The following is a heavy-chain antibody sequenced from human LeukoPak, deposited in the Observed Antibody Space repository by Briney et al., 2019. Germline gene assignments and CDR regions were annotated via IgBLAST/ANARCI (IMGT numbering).Heavy chain of an antibody. D-gene: IGHD3-10*01. V-gene: IGHV4-4*07. J-gene: IGHJ6*03. CDR3: ARAVGSGSFQTYYYYMDV. CDR2: IYTSGST. CDR1: GGSISSYY. Sequence: SETLSLTCTVSGGSISSYYWSWIRQPPGKGLEWIGRIYTSGSTNYNPSLKSRVTISVDTSKHQFSLKLSSVTAADTAVYYCARAVGSGSFQTYYYYMDVWGKGTTVTISS.